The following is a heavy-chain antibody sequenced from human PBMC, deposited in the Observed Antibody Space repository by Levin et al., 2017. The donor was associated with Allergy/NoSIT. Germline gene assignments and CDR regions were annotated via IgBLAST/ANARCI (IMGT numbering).Heavy chain of an antibody. CDR3: ARHTRIVVVVGATFDI. J-gene: IGHJ3*02. V-gene: IGHV4-39*01. CDR1: GGSISSSSYY. CDR2: IYYSGST. D-gene: IGHD2-15*01. Sequence: NPSETLSLTCTVSGGSISSSSYYWGWIRQPPGKGLEWIGSIYYSGSTYYNPSLKSRVTISVDTSKNQFSLKLSSVTAADTAVYYCARHTRIVVVVGATFDIWGQGTMVTVSS.